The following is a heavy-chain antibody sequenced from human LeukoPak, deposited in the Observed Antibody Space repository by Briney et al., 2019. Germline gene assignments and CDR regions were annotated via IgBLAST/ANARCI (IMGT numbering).Heavy chain of an antibody. V-gene: IGHV3-72*01. D-gene: IGHD3-10*01. CDR1: GFTFSDHY. CDR3: IRVSSIWSYDF. J-gene: IGHJ4*02. Sequence: PGGSLRLSCAASGFTFSDHYMDWVRQAPGKGLEWVGRTRKKANSYSTEYAASVKGRFTVSRDDSKNSLYLQMNSLKTEDTAMYYCIRVSSIWSYDFWGRGTLVTVSS. CDR2: TRKKANSYST.